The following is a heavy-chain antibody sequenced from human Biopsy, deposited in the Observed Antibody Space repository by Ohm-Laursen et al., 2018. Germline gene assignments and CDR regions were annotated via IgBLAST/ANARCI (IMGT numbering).Heavy chain of an antibody. CDR1: GGTFSNYG. CDR3: VRDGGSSWIQQAIGPLEI. V-gene: IGHV1-69*06. D-gene: IGHD5-18*01. Sequence: SSVKVSCKVPGGTFSNYGVNWVRQAPGQGLEWLGGNIPILGTGNYAQKFQDRVTVAADTSTSTATMELRSLRSDDTAVYYCVRDGGSSWIQQAIGPLEIWGQGTLITVSS. CDR2: NIPILGTG. J-gene: IGHJ3*02.